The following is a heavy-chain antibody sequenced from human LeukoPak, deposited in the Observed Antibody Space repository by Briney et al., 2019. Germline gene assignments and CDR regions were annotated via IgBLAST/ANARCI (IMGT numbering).Heavy chain of an antibody. CDR1: GFTFSSYA. V-gene: IGHV3-23*01. CDR2: ISSSGATT. J-gene: IGHJ4*02. D-gene: IGHD6-19*01. CDR3: AKDLEQTCSGWSTSYDD. Sequence: GGSLRLSCAASGFTFSSYAMSWVRQVPGKGLEWVSAISSSGATTGYADSVKGRFTISRDNSKNTLYLQMNSLRAEDTALYYCAKDLEQTCSGWSTSYDDWGQGTLVTVS.